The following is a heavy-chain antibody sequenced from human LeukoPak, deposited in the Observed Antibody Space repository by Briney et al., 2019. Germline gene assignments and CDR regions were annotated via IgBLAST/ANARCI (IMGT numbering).Heavy chain of an antibody. CDR3: ARLSGPYCDFWSGPPANWFDP. D-gene: IGHD3-3*01. Sequence: SETLSLTCTVSGGSISSYYWSWIRQPPGKGLEWIGYIYYSGSTNYNPSLKSRVTISVDTSKNQFSLKLSSVTAADTAVYYCARLSGPYCDFWSGPPANWFDPWGQGTLVTVSS. CDR1: GGSISSYY. CDR2: IYYSGST. J-gene: IGHJ5*02. V-gene: IGHV4-59*01.